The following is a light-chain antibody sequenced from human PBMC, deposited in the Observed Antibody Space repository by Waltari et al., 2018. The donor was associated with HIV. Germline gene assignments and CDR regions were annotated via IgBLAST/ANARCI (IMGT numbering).Light chain of an antibody. V-gene: IGLV3-25*03. CDR1: ALPKQY. CDR2: KDS. Sequence: SYELTQPPSVSVSPGQTVRITCSGDALPKQYAYWYHQKSGQAPVLVIYKDSERPSGIPERFSGSSSGTTVTLTISGVQPEDEADYYCQSADRSGSWVFGGGTKLTVL. J-gene: IGLJ3*02. CDR3: QSADRSGSWV.